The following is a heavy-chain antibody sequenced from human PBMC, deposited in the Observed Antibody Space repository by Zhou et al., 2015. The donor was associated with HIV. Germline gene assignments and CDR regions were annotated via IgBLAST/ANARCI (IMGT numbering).Heavy chain of an antibody. CDR1: GYTFTSYG. CDR3: ARDLAGDSSGSGGIPSFQH. V-gene: IGHV1-18*01. Sequence: QVHLVQSGPEVKKPGASVKVSCKASGYTFTSYGISWVRQAPGQGLEWMGWISAYNGNTNYAQKLQGRVTMTTDTSTSTAYMELRSLRSDDTAVYYCARDLAGDSSGSGGIPSFQHWGQGTLVTVSS. CDR2: ISAYNGNT. D-gene: IGHD6-19*01. J-gene: IGHJ1*01.